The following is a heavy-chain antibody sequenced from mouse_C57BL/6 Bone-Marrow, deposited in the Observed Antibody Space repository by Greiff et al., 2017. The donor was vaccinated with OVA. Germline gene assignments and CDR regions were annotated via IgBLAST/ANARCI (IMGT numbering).Heavy chain of an antibody. D-gene: IGHD1-3*01. J-gene: IGHJ3*01. CDR2: IHPNSGST. V-gene: IGHV1-64*01. CDR3: AREVGAHVFFAY. Sequence: QVQLQQPGAELVKPGASVKLSCKASGYTFTSYWMHWVKQRPGQGLEWIGMIHPNSGSTNYNEKFKSKATLTVDKSSSTAYMQLSSLTSEDSAVYYCAREVGAHVFFAYWGQGTLVTVSA. CDR1: GYTFTSYW.